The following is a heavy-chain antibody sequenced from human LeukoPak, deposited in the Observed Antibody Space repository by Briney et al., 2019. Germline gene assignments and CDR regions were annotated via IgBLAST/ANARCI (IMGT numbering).Heavy chain of an antibody. J-gene: IGHJ4*02. CDR2: TNEAGSGQ. V-gene: IGHV3-7*01. Sequence: GGSLRLSCTASGFTFSSHRMTWVRQAPGKGLEWVANTNEAGSGQNYVGSVKGRFTVSRDNAKNSLYLQMNSLRVEDTAIYYCSNKRDYWGQGTLVTVSS. CDR1: GFTFSSHR. CDR3: SNKRDY.